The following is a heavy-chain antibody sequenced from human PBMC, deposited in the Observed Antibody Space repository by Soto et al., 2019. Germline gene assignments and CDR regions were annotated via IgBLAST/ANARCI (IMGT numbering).Heavy chain of an antibody. CDR2: IYSSGST. Sequence: SETLSLTCTVSGDSITSNSYYWNWIRQSPGKGLEWIGYIYSSGSTHYNTSLQNRVTISIDTSKNQVFLKVNSVTAADTAVYYCARDHPHSYGVYYFDYWGQGTPVTVSS. J-gene: IGHJ4*02. D-gene: IGHD5-18*01. CDR3: ARDHPHSYGVYYFDY. CDR1: GDSITSNSYY. V-gene: IGHV4-61*01.